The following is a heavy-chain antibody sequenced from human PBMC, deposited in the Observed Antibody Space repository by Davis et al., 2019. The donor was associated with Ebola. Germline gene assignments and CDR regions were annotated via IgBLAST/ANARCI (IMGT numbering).Heavy chain of an antibody. J-gene: IGHJ5*02. CDR2: ISGDGGST. Sequence: GESLKISCAASGFTFDDYAMHWVRQAPRKGLEWVSLISGDGGSTYYADSVKGRFTISRDNSKNSLYLQMNSLRTEDTALYYCAKDSPLNWFDPWGQGTLVTVSS. CDR1: GFTFDDYA. V-gene: IGHV3-43*02. CDR3: AKDSPLNWFDP.